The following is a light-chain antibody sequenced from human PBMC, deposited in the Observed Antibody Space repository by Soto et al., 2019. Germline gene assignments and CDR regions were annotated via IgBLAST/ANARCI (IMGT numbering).Light chain of an antibody. J-gene: IGLJ1*01. CDR3: SSYTSRTSSV. CDR2: EVS. CDR1: SGDVGGYNY. Sequence: QSGLPQPASGSGSPGQSITISCTGTSGDVGGYNYVSWYQQHPGKAPKLMIYEVSNRPSGVSFRFSGSKSGNTASLTISGLQAEDEADYYYSSYTSRTSSVFGTGSNVNV. V-gene: IGLV2-14*01.